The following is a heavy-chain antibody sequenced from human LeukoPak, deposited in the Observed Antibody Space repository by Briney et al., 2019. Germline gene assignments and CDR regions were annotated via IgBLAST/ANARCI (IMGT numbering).Heavy chain of an antibody. CDR3: ARGVEMATIRDY. CDR1: GYTFTSYG. J-gene: IGHJ4*02. D-gene: IGHD5-24*01. V-gene: IGHV1-2*02. CDR2: INPNSGGT. Sequence: ASVKVSCKASGYTFTSYGISWVRQAPGQGLEWMGWINPNSGGTNYAQKFQGRVTMTRDTSISTAYMELSRLRSDDTAVYYCARGVEMATIRDYWGQGTLVTVSS.